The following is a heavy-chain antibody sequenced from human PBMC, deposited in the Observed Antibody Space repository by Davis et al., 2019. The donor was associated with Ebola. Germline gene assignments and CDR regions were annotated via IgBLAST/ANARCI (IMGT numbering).Heavy chain of an antibody. CDR1: GYTFSSYG. V-gene: IGHV1-18*01. Sequence: ASVKVSCKASGYTFSSYGISWVRQAPEQGLEWMGWISAYNGNTNYAQKLQVRFTMTTDTSTSTAYMDLRSLRSDDTAVYYCARDPLAYSSSPDGMDVWGQGTTVTVSS. CDR3: ARDPLAYSSSPDGMDV. J-gene: IGHJ6*02. D-gene: IGHD6-13*01. CDR2: ISAYNGNT.